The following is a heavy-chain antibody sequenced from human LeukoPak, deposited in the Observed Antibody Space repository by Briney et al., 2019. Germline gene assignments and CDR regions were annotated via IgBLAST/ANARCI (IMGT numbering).Heavy chain of an antibody. J-gene: IGHJ6*02. CDR2: IWYDGSNK. CDR1: GFTFSSYG. D-gene: IGHD3-10*01. CDR3: ARISYYGSGSYLSSGYYYYGMDV. V-gene: IGHV3-33*01. Sequence: QPGGSLRLSCAASGFTFSSYGMHWVRQAPGKGLEWVAVIWYDGSNKYYADSVKGRFTISRDNSKNTLYLQMNSLRAEDTAVYYCARISYYGSGSYLSSGYYYYGMDVWGQGTTVTVSS.